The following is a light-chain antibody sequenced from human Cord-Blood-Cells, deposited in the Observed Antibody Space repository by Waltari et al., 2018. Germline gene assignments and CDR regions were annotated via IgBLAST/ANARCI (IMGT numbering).Light chain of an antibody. CDR2: DVS. Sequence: QSALTQPASVSGSPGQSITISCTGTSRAVGGYHYVAWYQQHPGKAPKLMIYDVSNRPSGVSNRCSGSKSGNTASLTISGLQAEDEADYYCSSYTSSSTYVFGTGTKVTVL. J-gene: IGLJ1*01. CDR3: SSYTSSSTYV. CDR1: SRAVGGYHY. V-gene: IGLV2-14*01.